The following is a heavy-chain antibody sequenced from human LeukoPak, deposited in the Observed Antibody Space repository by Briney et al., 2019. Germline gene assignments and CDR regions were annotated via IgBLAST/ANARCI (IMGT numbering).Heavy chain of an antibody. J-gene: IGHJ5*02. CDR1: GFTLSNYD. CDR3: ARADCSSSTCYLRRSWFDP. V-gene: IGHV3-21*01. Sequence: GGSLRLSCAASGFTLSNYDMNWVRQAPGKGLEWVSSVSTSSRYIYYKDSVRGRFTISRDDAKNSLYLEMNSLRAEDTAVYYCARADCSSSTCYLRRSWFDPWGQGTLVTVSS. CDR2: VSTSSRYI. D-gene: IGHD2-2*01.